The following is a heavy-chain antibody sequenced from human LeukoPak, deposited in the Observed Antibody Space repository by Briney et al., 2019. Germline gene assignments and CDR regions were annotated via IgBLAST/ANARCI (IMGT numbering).Heavy chain of an antibody. Sequence: ASVKVSCKASGYTFTGYYMHWVRQAPGQGLEWMGWINPNSGGTNYAQKFQGRVTMTRDTSISTAYMQLSRLRSDDTSVDYCSRDHPLTGGLGEFAYFDSWGPGPLVPVPP. CDR1: GYTFTGYY. V-gene: IGHV1-2*02. J-gene: IGHJ4*02. CDR2: INPNSGGT. CDR3: SRDHPLTGGLGEFAYFDS. D-gene: IGHD3-16*01.